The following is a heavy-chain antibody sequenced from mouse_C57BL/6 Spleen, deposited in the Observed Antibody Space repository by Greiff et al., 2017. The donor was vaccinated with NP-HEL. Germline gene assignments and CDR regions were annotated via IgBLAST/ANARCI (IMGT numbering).Heavy chain of an antibody. J-gene: IGHJ4*01. V-gene: IGHV5-17*01. CDR1: GFTFSDYG. D-gene: IGHD2-4*01. CDR3: ARAGIYYDYDGYAMDY. Sequence: EVQLVESGGGLVKPGGSLKLSCAASGFTFSDYGMHWVRQAPEKGLEWVAYISSGSSTIYYADTVKGRFTISRDNAKNTLFLQMTSLRSEDTAMYYCARAGIYYDYDGYAMDYWGQGTSVTVSS. CDR2: ISSGSSTI.